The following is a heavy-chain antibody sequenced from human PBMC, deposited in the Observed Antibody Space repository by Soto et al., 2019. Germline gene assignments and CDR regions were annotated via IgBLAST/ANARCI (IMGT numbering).Heavy chain of an antibody. CDR1: GGSISNIY. V-gene: IGHV4-4*07. Sequence: SETLSLTWNVSGGSISNIYWIWIRQPAGKGLEWIGRANSLGTTNYNPSLKSRVTMSVDTSKKQLSLKLNSVTVADTAVYYCAGEGSGGSNWFDPWGRGTLVTVSS. D-gene: IGHD1-26*01. CDR3: AGEGSGGSNWFDP. J-gene: IGHJ5*02. CDR2: ANSLGTT.